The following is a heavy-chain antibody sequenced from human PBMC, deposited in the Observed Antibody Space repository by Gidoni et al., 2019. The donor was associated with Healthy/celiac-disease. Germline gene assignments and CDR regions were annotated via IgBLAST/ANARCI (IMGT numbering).Heavy chain of an antibody. J-gene: IGHJ6*02. Sequence: QVQLVESVGGVVQPGRSLRLSCAASGFPFSRYAMHWVRQAPGKGLEWVAVISYDGSNKYYADSVKGRFTISRDNSKNTLYLQMNSLRAEDTAVYYCARDSRVGKYGMDVWGQGTTVTVSS. CDR1: GFPFSRYA. CDR2: ISYDGSNK. V-gene: IGHV3-30*04. CDR3: ARDSRVGKYGMDV. D-gene: IGHD1-26*01.